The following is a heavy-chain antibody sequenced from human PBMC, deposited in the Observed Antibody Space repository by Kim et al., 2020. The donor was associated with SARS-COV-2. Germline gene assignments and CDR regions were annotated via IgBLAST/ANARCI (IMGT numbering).Heavy chain of an antibody. V-gene: IGHV3-49*03. Sequence: GGSLRLSCTASGFTFGDYAMSWFRQAPGKGLEWVAFVRSNASGGSTEYAASVKGRFTILRDDTKIIPYMRMNSLKTAATSVSYCTRWIQLWATYYFDSWG. D-gene: IGHD5-18*01. J-gene: IGHJ4*01. CDR2: VRSNASGGST. CDR3: TRWIQLWATYYFDS. CDR1: GFTFGDYA.